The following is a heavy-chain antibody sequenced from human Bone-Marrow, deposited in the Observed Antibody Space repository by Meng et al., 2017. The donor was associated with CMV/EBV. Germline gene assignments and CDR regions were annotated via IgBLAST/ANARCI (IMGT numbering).Heavy chain of an antibody. CDR3: NLRFLDGYYYGMDV. V-gene: IGHV3-73*01. CDR1: GFTFSGSA. J-gene: IGHJ6*02. Sequence: LSLTCAASGFTFSGSAMHWVRQASGKGLEWVGRIRSKANSYATAYAASVKGRFTISRDDSKNTAYLQMNSLKTEDTAVYYCNLRFLDGYYYGMDVWGQGTTVTVSS. D-gene: IGHD3-3*01. CDR2: IRSKANSYAT.